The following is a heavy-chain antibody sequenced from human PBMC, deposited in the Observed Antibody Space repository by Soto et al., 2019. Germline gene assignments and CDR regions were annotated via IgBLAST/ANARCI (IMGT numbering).Heavy chain of an antibody. Sequence: ASVKVSCKASGYTFTNFGISWVRQAPGQGLEWMGWISAYNGNTNYAQNFQGRVTMTTDTSTSTAYMELRSLISDGTAVYFCARGGTPIYDWGQGTLVTVSS. CDR1: GYTFTNFG. V-gene: IGHV1-18*01. D-gene: IGHD3-16*01. J-gene: IGHJ4*02. CDR2: ISAYNGNT. CDR3: ARGGTPIYD.